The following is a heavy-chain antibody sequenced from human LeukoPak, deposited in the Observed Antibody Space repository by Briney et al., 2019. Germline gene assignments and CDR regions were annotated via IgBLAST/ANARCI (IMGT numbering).Heavy chain of an antibody. CDR3: TIGGASGSLAH. D-gene: IGHD6-13*01. V-gene: IGHV4-4*07. CDR2: TYTSGDT. CDR1: RASISDNY. J-gene: IGHJ4*02. Sequence: KPSETLSPTCTVSRASISDNYWSWSRQPAGKALEWIGRTYTSGDTNYNPSLKSRASVSVDTSKNQFYLSLRYVTAADTAVYYCTIGGASGSLAHWGPGTLVTVSS.